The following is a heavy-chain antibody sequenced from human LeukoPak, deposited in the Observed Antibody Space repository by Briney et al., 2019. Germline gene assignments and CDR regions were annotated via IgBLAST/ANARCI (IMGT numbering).Heavy chain of an antibody. J-gene: IGHJ3*02. CDR2: IIPILGIA. CDR1: GGTFSSYT. CDR3: ARDRLLPGRWLQKDDAFDI. D-gene: IGHD5-24*01. Sequence: SAKVSCKASGGTFSSYTISWVRQAPGQGLEWMGRIIPILGIANYAQKFQSRVTITADKSTSTAYMELSSLRSEDTAVYYCARDRLLPGRWLQKDDAFDIWGQGTMVTVSS. V-gene: IGHV1-69*04.